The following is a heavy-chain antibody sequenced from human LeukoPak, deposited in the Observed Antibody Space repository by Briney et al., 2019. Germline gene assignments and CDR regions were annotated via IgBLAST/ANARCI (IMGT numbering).Heavy chain of an antibody. CDR3: ARYLNSGPEDF. V-gene: IGHV3-7*02. CDR2: RKYDGRET. D-gene: IGHD1-26*01. CDR1: VFTFSNYW. Sequence: GGSLRLSCAATVFTFSNYWMSWFRPTPGKGLEGVANRKYDGRETQYVDSVKGRFTISRDNAKNSLFLQMNSLRADDTAVYYCARYLNSGPEDFWGQGNLVTVSS. J-gene: IGHJ4*02.